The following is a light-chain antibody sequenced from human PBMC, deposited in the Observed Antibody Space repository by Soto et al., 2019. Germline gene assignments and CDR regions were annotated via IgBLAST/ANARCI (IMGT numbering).Light chain of an antibody. J-gene: IGLJ1*01. CDR1: SSNIGAEYD. CDR2: GNS. V-gene: IGLV1-40*01. Sequence: QSVLTQPPSLSGAPGQRVTISRTGSSSNIGAEYDVHWYQQVPGTAPKLLIFGNSNRPSGVPDRFSGSKSDTSASLAITGLQAEDEADYYCQSYDSSLRGSVFGTGTKVTVL. CDR3: QSYDSSLRGSV.